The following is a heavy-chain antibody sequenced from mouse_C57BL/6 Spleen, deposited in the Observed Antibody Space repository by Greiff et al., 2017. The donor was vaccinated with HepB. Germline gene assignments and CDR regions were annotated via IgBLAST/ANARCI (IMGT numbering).Heavy chain of an antibody. J-gene: IGHJ1*03. D-gene: IGHD1-1*01. V-gene: IGHV1-53*01. CDR3: AGGGVITSVVAQSCWYFDV. Sequence: QVQLQQPGTELVKPGASVKLSCKASGYTFTSYGMHWVRQRPGQGLEWIGNINPSNGGTNYNEKFKSKATLTVDKSSSTAYMQLSSLTSEDSAVYYGAGGGVITSVVAQSCWYFDVWGTGTTVTVSS. CDR2: INPSNGGT. CDR1: GYTFTSYG.